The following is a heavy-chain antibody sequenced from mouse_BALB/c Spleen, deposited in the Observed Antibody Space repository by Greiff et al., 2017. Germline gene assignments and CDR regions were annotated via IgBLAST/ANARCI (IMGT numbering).Heavy chain of an antibody. CDR1: GFTFSSYA. J-gene: IGHJ3*01. CDR3: AREGWSPGAY. V-gene: IGHV5-9-4*01. Sequence: EVKVVESGGGLVKPGGSLKLSCAASGFTFSSYAMSWVRQSPEKRLEWVAEISSGGSYTYYPDTVTGRFTISRDNAKNTLYLEMSSLRSEDTAMYYCAREGWSPGAYWGQGTLVTVSA. CDR2: ISSGGSYT. D-gene: IGHD2-3*01.